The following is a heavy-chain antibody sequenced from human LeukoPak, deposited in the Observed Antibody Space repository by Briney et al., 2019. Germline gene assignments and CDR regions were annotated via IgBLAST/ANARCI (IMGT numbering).Heavy chain of an antibody. CDR2: ISSSVNTI. D-gene: IGHD3-10*01. CDR1: GFTFSSYE. CDR3: ARVNLEYYYGSGSLDY. J-gene: IGHJ4*02. Sequence: GGSLRLCCAAYGFTFSSYEMKWVRQAPGKGLGWVSYISSSVNTIYYANSVKGPLTNSRENPKNSLYLQMNSLRAEDTAVYYCARVNLEYYYGSGSLDYLVQGTLVTVRS. V-gene: IGHV3-48*03.